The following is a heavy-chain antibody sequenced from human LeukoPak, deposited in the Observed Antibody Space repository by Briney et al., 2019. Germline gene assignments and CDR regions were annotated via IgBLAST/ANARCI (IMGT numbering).Heavy chain of an antibody. J-gene: IGHJ4*02. Sequence: GASVKVSCKASGYSFTRYFIHWVRQAPGQGLEWMGIIIPSDGSTSYAQKFQGRVTMTRDTSTSTVYMELSSLRSEDTAVYYCARGKVVTMVRGVNITYFDYWGQGTLVTVSS. CDR2: IIPSDGST. D-gene: IGHD3-10*01. CDR1: GYSFTRYF. V-gene: IGHV1-46*01. CDR3: ARGKVVTMVRGVNITYFDY.